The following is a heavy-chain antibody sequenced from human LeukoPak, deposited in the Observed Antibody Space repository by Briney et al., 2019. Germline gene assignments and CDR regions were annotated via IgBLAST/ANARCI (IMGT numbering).Heavy chain of an antibody. CDR1: GYTLTSYA. CDR2: INAGNGNT. CDR3: ARGVRGGDCYPVDY. J-gene: IGHJ4*02. D-gene: IGHD2-21*02. V-gene: IGHV1-3*01. Sequence: ASVKVSCKASGYTLTSYAMHWVRQAPGQRLEWMGWINAGNGNTKYSQKFQGRVTITRDISASTAYMELSSLRSEDTAVYYCARGVRGGDCYPVDYWGQGTLVTVSS.